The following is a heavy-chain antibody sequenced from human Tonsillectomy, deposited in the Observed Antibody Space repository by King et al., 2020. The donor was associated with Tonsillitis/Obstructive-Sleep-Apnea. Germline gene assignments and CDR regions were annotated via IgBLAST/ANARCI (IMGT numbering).Heavy chain of an antibody. CDR2: IYYSGST. J-gene: IGHJ3*02. D-gene: IGHD1-26*01. Sequence: QLQESGPGLVKPSETLSLTCTVSGGSISSYYWSWIRQPQGKGLEWIGYIYYSGSTNYNPSLKSRVTISVDTSKNQFSLKLSSVTAADTAVYYCARLGGSYANDAFDIWGQGTMVTVSS. V-gene: IGHV4-59*08. CDR1: GGSISSYY. CDR3: ARLGGSYANDAFDI.